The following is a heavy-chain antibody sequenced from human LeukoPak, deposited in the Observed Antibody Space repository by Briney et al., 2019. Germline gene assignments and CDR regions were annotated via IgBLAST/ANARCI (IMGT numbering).Heavy chain of an antibody. CDR1: GGSISSYY. V-gene: IGHV4-59*01. D-gene: IGHD6-6*01. CDR3: ARLRIAGRSFDY. J-gene: IGHJ4*02. Sequence: SETLSLTCTVSGGSISSYYWSWIRQPPGKGLEWIGYIYYSGSTNYNPSLKSRVTISVDTSKNQFSLKLSSVTAADTAEYYCARLRIAGRSFDYWGQGTLVTVSS. CDR2: IYYSGST.